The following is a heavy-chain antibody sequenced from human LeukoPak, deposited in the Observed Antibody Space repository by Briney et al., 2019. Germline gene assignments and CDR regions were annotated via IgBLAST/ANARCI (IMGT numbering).Heavy chain of an antibody. CDR3: ASAGYSSGINWWKWFDP. J-gene: IGHJ5*02. CDR1: GGTFSSYA. D-gene: IGHD6-19*01. CDR2: IIPIFGTA. Sequence: SVKVSCKASGGTFSSYAISWVRQAPGQGLEWMRGIIPIFGTANYAQKFQGRVTITADESTSTAYMELSSLRSEDTAVYYCASAGYSSGINWWKWFDPWGQGTLVTVSS. V-gene: IGHV1-69*13.